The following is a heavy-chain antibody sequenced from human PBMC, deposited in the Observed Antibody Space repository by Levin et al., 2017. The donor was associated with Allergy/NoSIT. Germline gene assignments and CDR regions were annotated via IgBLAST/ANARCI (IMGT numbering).Heavy chain of an antibody. CDR3: ARQLGSFWSGYNYFDY. D-gene: IGHD3-3*01. J-gene: IGHJ4*02. V-gene: IGHV3-48*03. CDR2: ISSSGSTI. Sequence: SCAASGFTFSSYEMNWVRQAPGKGLEWVSYISSSGSTIYYADSVKGRFTISRDNAKNSLYLQMNSLRAEDTAVYYCARQLGSFWSGYNYFDYWGQGTLVTVSS. CDR1: GFTFSSYE.